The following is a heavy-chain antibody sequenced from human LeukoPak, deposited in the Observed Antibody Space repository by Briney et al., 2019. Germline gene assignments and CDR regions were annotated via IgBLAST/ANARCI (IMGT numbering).Heavy chain of an antibody. CDR2: IYSGGST. CDR3: ARSRASITMIVD. D-gene: IGHD3-22*01. J-gene: IGHJ4*02. Sequence: GGSLRLSCAASGFTVSSNYMSWVRQAPGKGLEWVSVIYSGGSTYYADSVKGRFTISRDNSKNTLYLQMNSLRAEDTAVYYCARSRASITMIVDWGQGTLVAVSS. CDR1: GFTVSSNY. V-gene: IGHV3-53*01.